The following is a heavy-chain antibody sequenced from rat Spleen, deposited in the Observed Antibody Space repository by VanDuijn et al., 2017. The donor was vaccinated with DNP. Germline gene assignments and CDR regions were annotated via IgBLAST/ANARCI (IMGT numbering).Heavy chain of an antibody. CDR1: GFTFSNCN. CDR2: ISYDGSST. CDR3: ATHRGY. J-gene: IGHJ2*01. V-gene: IGHV5-7*01. Sequence: EVQLVESGGGLVQPGRSLKLSCAASGFTFSNCNMAWVRQAPKKGLEWVATISYDGSSTYYRDSVKGRFTISRDDAKSTLYLQMDSLRSEDTATYYCATHRGYWGQGVMVTVSS.